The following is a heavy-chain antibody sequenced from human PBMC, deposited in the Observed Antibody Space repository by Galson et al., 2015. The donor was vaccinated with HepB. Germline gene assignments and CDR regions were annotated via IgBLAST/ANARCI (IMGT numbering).Heavy chain of an antibody. CDR1: GGSISSYY. Sequence: ETLSLTCTVSGGSISSYYWSWIWQPPGKGLEWIGYIYYSGSTNYNPSLKSRVTISVDTSKNQFSLKLSSVTAADTAVYYCARRDGSYYSFDYWGQGTLVTVSS. J-gene: IGHJ4*02. CDR2: IYYSGST. V-gene: IGHV4-59*08. CDR3: ARRDGSYYSFDY. D-gene: IGHD1-26*01.